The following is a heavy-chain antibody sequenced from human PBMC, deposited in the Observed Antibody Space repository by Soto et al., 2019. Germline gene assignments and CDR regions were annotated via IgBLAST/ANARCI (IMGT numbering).Heavy chain of an antibody. CDR3: AITIFGAVLARGMDV. Sequence: ASVKVSCKASGYTFTSYDINWVRQATGQGLEWMGWMNPNSGNTGYAQKFQGRVTMTRNTSIGTAYMELSSLRSEDTAVYYCAITIFGAVLARGMDVWGQGTTVTVSS. CDR2: MNPNSGNT. V-gene: IGHV1-8*01. D-gene: IGHD3-3*01. CDR1: GYTFTSYD. J-gene: IGHJ6*02.